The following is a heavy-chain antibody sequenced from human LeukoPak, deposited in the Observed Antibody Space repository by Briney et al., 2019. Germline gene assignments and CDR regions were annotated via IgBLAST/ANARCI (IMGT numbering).Heavy chain of an antibody. CDR2: INDSGSP. D-gene: IGHD2-21*01. Sequence: PSETLSLTCAVNGGSFNGYHRTWVRQSPGKGLEWIGEINDSGSPIYSPSLRRGLTISVDTSKNQFSLKLSSVTAADTAVYYCVSVVGGYYMDVWDKGKTVTVSS. CDR3: VSVVGGYYMDV. J-gene: IGHJ6*03. CDR1: GGSFNGYH. V-gene: IGHV4-34*01.